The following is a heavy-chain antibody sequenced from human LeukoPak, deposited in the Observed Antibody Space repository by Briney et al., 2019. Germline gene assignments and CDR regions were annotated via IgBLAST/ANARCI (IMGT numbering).Heavy chain of an antibody. CDR2: IQACGDT. CDR1: GDSFGPFS. D-gene: IGHD1-1*01. V-gene: IGHV4-4*09. CDR3: ARLVRAWNDHFDS. Sequence: SQTLSLSCTLSGDSFGPFSWSWIRQPPGQGLEWIAYIQACGDTSVSPALKSRVTISMDMSRNEFSLKLSSVTAADTAVYYCARLVRAWNDHFDSWGQGTLVTVSS. J-gene: IGHJ4*02.